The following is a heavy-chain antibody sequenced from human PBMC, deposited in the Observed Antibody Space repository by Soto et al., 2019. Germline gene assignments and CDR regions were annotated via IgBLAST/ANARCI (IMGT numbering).Heavy chain of an antibody. Sequence: QVQLVQSGAEVKKPGSSVKVSCKASGGTFSSYAISWVRQAPGQGLEWMGGIIPIFGTANYAQKFQGRVTITADESTSXAXMXXSSLRSEDTGEYYCARGISYYVWGSSQERDVSFDYWGQGTLVTGSS. J-gene: IGHJ4*02. CDR3: ARGISYYVWGSSQERDVSFDY. CDR2: IIPIFGTA. CDR1: GGTFSSYA. D-gene: IGHD3-16*01. V-gene: IGHV1-69*12.